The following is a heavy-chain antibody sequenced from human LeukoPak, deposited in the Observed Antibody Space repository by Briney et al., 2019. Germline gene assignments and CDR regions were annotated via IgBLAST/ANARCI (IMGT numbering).Heavy chain of an antibody. Sequence: TSETLSLTCAVSGVSISSSNWWSWVRQPPGQGLEWIGEIYHSGSTNYNPSLKSRVTISVDKSKNQFSLKLSSVTAADTAVYYCARTGSSGWLPDYWGQGTLVTVSS. CDR1: GVSISSSNW. V-gene: IGHV4-4*02. D-gene: IGHD6-19*01. CDR3: ARTGSSGWLPDY. J-gene: IGHJ4*02. CDR2: IYHSGST.